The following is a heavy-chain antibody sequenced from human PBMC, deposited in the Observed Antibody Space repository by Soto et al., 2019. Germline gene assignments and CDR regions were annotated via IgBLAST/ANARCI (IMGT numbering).Heavy chain of an antibody. CDR2: IYYSGST. D-gene: IGHD3-22*01. Sequence: SETLSLTCTVSGVSISSGGYYWNWIRQHPGKGLEWIGYIYYSGSTYYNPSLKSRVTISVDTSKNQFSLKLNSVTAADTAVYYCAKSLQTYYDGSGSPVDYWGQGTLVTVSS. J-gene: IGHJ4*02. CDR3: AKSLQTYYDGSGSPVDY. V-gene: IGHV4-31*03. CDR1: GVSISSGGYY.